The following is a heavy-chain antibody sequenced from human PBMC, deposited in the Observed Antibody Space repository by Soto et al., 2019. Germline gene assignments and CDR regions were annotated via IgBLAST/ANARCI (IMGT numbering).Heavy chain of an antibody. CDR1: GGSFSGYY. D-gene: IGHD3-3*01. Sequence: QVQLQQWGAGLLKPSETLSLTCAVYGGSFSGYYWSWIRQPPGKGLEWIGEINHSGSTNYNPSLKSRVTLSVDTSKNQFSLKLSSVTAADTAVYYCARGRIFGVVITWGQGTLVTVSS. J-gene: IGHJ5*02. V-gene: IGHV4-34*01. CDR3: ARGRIFGVVIT. CDR2: INHSGST.